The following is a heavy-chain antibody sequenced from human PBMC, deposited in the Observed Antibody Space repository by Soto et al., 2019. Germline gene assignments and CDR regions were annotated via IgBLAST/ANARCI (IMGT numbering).Heavy chain of an antibody. CDR1: GFTFSSYA. Sequence: GGSLRLSCAASGFTFSSYAMSWVRQAPGKGLEWVSAITSSGSSTYFADSLKGRITISRDNSKNTLSLQMDSLRVEDTAIYYCAKGVEGYVVSSFDSWGQGALVTVSS. D-gene: IGHD5-12*01. J-gene: IGHJ4*02. V-gene: IGHV3-23*01. CDR3: AKGVEGYVVSSFDS. CDR2: ITSSGSST.